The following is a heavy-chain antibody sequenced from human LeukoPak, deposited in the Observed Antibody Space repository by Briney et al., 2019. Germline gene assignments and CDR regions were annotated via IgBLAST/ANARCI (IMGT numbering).Heavy chain of an antibody. D-gene: IGHD5-18*01. V-gene: IGHV3-53*01. Sequence: PGGSLRLSCAASGFTVSSNYMSWVRQAPGKGLEWVSVIYSGGSTYYADSVKGRFTISRDNSKNTLYLQMNSLRAEDAAVYYCARSGGVQLWGSIDYWGQGTLVTVSS. J-gene: IGHJ4*02. CDR1: GFTVSSNY. CDR2: IYSGGST. CDR3: ARSGGVQLWGSIDY.